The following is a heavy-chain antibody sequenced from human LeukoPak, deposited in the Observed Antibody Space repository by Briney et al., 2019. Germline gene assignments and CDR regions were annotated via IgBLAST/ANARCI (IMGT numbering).Heavy chain of an antibody. CDR2: IIPISGTA. D-gene: IGHD2-2*01. CDR1: GGTFSSYA. J-gene: IGHJ5*02. V-gene: IGHV1-69*13. CDR3: ARALIVVVPAATHNWFDP. Sequence: ASVKVSCKASGGTFSSYAISWVRQAPGQGLEWMGGIIPISGTANYAQKFQGRVTITADESTSTAYMELSSLRSEDTAVYYCARALIVVVPAATHNWFDPWGQGTLVTVSS.